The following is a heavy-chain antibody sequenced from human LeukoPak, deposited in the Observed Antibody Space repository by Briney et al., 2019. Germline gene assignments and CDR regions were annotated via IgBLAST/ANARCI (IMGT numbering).Heavy chain of an antibody. CDR2: INPSGGST. Sequence: ASVKVSCKASGYTFTSYYMHWVRQAPGQGLEWMGIINPSGGSTSYAQKFQGRVTMTRDMSTSTVYMELSSLRSEDTAVYYCARAGLGYSSSYWFDPWGQGTLVTVSS. D-gene: IGHD6-6*01. J-gene: IGHJ5*02. CDR1: GYTFTSYY. CDR3: ARAGLGYSSSYWFDP. V-gene: IGHV1-46*01.